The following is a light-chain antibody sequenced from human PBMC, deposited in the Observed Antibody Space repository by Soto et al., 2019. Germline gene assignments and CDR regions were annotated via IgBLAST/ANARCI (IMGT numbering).Light chain of an antibody. Sequence: DIQMTQSPSSLSASVGDKLTITCRANQSITNFLNWYQKKPGEVPKLLIFAASRLQSGVPSRFSGSGSGTDFALTSNSLQPEDFATYYCQQSSTTPRLSFGGGTRVDFK. CDR2: AAS. CDR3: QQSSTTPRLS. J-gene: IGKJ4*01. CDR1: QSITNF. V-gene: IGKV1-39*01.